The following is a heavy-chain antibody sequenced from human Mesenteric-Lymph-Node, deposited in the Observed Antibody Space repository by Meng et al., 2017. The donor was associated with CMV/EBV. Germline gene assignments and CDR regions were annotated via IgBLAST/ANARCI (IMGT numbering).Heavy chain of an antibody. CDR3: ARVQDAGGYYDY. CDR1: GFTFSSYD. V-gene: IGHV3-21*01. CDR2: ISSTSSYI. J-gene: IGHJ4*02. D-gene: IGHD3-22*01. Sequence: GESLKISCAASGFTFSSYDMNWVRQAPGKGLEWISSISSTSSYIYYADSVKGRFTISRDNAKNSLYLQMNSLRAEDTAVYYCARVQDAGGYYDYWGQGTLVTVSS.